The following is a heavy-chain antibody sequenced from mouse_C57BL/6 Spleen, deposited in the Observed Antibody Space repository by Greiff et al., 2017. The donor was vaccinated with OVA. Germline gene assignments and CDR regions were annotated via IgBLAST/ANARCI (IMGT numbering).Heavy chain of an antibody. CDR3: ARFGKFITPV. CDR2: IHPNSGST. V-gene: IGHV1-64*01. Sequence: QVQLKQPGAELVKPGASVKLSCKASGYTFTSYWMHWVKQRPGQGLEWIGMIHPNSGSTNYNEKFKSKATLTVDKSSSTAYMQLSSLTSEDSAVYYCARFGKFITPVWGTGTTVTVSS. D-gene: IGHD1-1*01. CDR1: GYTFTSYW. J-gene: IGHJ1*03.